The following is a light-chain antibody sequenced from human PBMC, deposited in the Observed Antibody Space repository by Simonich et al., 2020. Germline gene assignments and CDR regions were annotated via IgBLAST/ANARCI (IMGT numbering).Light chain of an antibody. V-gene: IGKV4-1*01. CDR1: QSVLYSSNNKNY. CDR2: WSS. J-gene: IGKJ2*01. CDR3: QQYYSTPYT. Sequence: DIVMTQSPDSLAVSLGERATINYQSRQSVLYSSNNKNYLAWYQLKSGQPPKLLIYWSSTRESGVPDRFSGSGSGTDFTLTISSLPAEDVAVYYCQQYYSTPYTFGQGTKLEIK.